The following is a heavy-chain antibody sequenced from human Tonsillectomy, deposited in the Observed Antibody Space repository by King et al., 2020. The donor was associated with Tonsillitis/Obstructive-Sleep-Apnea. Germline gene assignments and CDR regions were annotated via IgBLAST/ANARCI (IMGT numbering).Heavy chain of an antibody. CDR1: GFTFDDYG. J-gene: IGHJ4*02. V-gene: IGHV3-9*01. D-gene: IGHD5-18*01. Sequence: VLLVESGGGLVQPGRSLRLSCAASGFTFDDYGMHWVRQAPGKGLEWVSGISWNSGSIGYADSVKGRFTISRDNAKNSLYLQMNSLRAEDTALYYCAARGYSFGYEDYWGQGTLVTVSS. CDR3: AARGYSFGYEDY. CDR2: ISWNSGSI.